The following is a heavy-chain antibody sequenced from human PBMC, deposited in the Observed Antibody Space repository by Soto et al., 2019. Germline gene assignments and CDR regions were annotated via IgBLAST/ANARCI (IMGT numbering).Heavy chain of an antibody. D-gene: IGHD6-19*01. J-gene: IGHJ5*02. CDR1: GLSITDSEMG. CDR3: ARRHLAVAVSPWFDP. V-gene: IGHV2-26*01. CDR2: IDSSGEK. Sequence: QVTLKESGPVLVKPTETLTLRCTVSGLSITDSEMGVSWIRQPPGQPLEWLAHIDSSGEKSYRTFLKSRLAISKDTSKSQIVLTMTKMDPADTATYYCARRHLAVAVSPWFDPWGQGIPVTVSS.